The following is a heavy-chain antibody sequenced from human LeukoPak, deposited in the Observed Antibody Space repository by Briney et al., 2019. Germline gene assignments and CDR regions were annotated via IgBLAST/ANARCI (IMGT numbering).Heavy chain of an antibody. CDR2: ISGGGSTT. CDR3: ARGMAVAGIYMY. J-gene: IGHJ4*02. D-gene: IGHD6-19*01. CDR1: GFTFSNYA. Sequence: GGSLRPSCAASGFTFSNYAMSWVRQAPGKGLEWVSAISGGGSTTYSADSVKGRFTISRDNSKNTLYLQMNGLRAEDTAVYYCARGMAVAGIYMYWGQGTLVTVSS. V-gene: IGHV3-23*01.